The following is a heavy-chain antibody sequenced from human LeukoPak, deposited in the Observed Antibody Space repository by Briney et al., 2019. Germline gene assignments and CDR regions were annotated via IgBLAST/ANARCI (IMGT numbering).Heavy chain of an antibody. CDR3: ARARGATYGTYYFDY. V-gene: IGHV3-23*01. CDR2: ISGSGGDT. J-gene: IGHJ4*02. CDR1: GFTFSSYA. D-gene: IGHD4/OR15-4a*01. Sequence: GGSLRLSCAASGFTFSSYAMNWVRQAPGKGLEWVSISGSGGDTYYADSVKGRFTISRDNSKNTLYLQMNSLRAEDTAVYYCARARGATYGTYYFDYWGQGTLVTVSS.